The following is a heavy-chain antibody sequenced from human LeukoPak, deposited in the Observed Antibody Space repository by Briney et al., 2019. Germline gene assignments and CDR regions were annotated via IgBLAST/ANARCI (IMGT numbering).Heavy chain of an antibody. J-gene: IGHJ4*02. CDR2: IIPIFGTA. V-gene: IGHV1-69*05. Sequence: GASVKVSCKASGGTFSSYAISWVRQAPGQGLEWMGRIIPIFGTAKYAQKFQGRVTITTDESTITASMELSSLRSENTAVYYCARGYRSSTSFYAYHFAYWAQGTLVTVSS. CDR3: ARGYRSSTSFYAYHFAY. D-gene: IGHD2-2*01. CDR1: GGTFSSYA.